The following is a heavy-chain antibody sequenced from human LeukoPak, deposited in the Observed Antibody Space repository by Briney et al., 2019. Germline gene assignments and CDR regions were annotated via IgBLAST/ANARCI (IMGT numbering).Heavy chain of an antibody. Sequence: GGSLRLSCAASGFTFSSYAMHWVRQAPGKGLEYVSVISSNGGSTYYANSVKGRFTISRDNSKNTLYLQMGSLRAEDMAVYYCAKESNWGSPPDYWGQGTTVTVSS. D-gene: IGHD7-27*01. V-gene: IGHV3-64*01. CDR2: ISSNGGST. CDR1: GFTFSSYA. J-gene: IGHJ4*03. CDR3: AKESNWGSPPDY.